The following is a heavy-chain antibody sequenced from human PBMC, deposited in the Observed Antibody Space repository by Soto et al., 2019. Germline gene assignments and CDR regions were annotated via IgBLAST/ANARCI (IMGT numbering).Heavy chain of an antibody. V-gene: IGHV3-7*03. Sequence: EVQLVESGGDLVQPGGSLRLSCAASGFGFSSYWMTWVRQAPGKGVEWVANIKQDGREKYYVASVKGRFTISRDNGNNLLYLQMDSLTPDDTAVYYCAGDGVRNGAYNGWLDPWGQGTLVTVSS. CDR3: AGDGVRNGAYNGWLDP. D-gene: IGHD3-10*01. J-gene: IGHJ5*02. CDR1: GFGFSSYW. CDR2: IKQDGREK.